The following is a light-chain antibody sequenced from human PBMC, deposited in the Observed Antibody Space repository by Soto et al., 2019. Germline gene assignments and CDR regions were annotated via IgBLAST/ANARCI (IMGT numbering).Light chain of an antibody. J-gene: IGKJ3*01. V-gene: IGKV1-27*01. Sequence: DIQMTQSPSSLSASVGDRVTITCRASQGISNYLAWYQQKPGKVPKLLIYAASTLQSGVPSRFSGSGSGTDFTLTISSLQAEDVATYYSQWYISAPFTFGPGTSVDIK. CDR1: QGISNY. CDR3: QWYISAPFT. CDR2: AAS.